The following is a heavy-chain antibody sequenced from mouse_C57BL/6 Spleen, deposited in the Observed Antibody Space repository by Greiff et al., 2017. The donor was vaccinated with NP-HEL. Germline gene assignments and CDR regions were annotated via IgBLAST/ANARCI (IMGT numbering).Heavy chain of an antibody. V-gene: IGHV1-64*01. Sequence: QVQLQQPGAELVKPGASVKLSCKASGYTFTSYWMHWVKQRPGQGLEWIGMIHPNSGSTNYNEKFKRKATLTDDKSSSTAYMQLSSLTSEDSAVYYCARYYYGSSYWYFDVWGTGTTVTVSS. CDR1: GYTFTSYW. J-gene: IGHJ1*03. D-gene: IGHD1-1*01. CDR3: ARYYYGSSYWYFDV. CDR2: IHPNSGST.